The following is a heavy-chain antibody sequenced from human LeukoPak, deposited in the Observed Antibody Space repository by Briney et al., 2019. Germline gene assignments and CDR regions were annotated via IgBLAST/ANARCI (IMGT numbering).Heavy chain of an antibody. CDR3: ARDSSPGYYDNVWGTYPRY. CDR2: ISPNSGGT. J-gene: IGHJ4*02. Sequence: ASVKVSCKASGYTFTDYYMHWVRQAPGQGLEWMGWISPNSGGTNYAQKFQGRVTMTRDTSISTAYMELSRLRSDDTAVYYCARDSSPGYYDNVWGTYPRYWGQGTLVTVSS. D-gene: IGHD3-16*02. V-gene: IGHV1-2*02. CDR1: GYTFTDYY.